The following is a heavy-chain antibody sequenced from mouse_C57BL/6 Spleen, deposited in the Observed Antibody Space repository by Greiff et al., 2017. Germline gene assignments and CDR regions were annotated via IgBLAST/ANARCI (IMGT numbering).Heavy chain of an antibody. J-gene: IGHJ1*03. Sequence: VQLQQSGAELVRPGASVTLSCKASGYTFTDYEMHWVKQTPVHGLEWIGAIDPETGGTAYNQKFKGKDILTADKSSSTAYMELRSLTSEDSAVYYCTSPPYYYGSSRRYFDVWGTGTTVTVSS. CDR2: IDPETGGT. CDR3: TSPPYYYGSSRRYFDV. CDR1: GYTFTDYE. D-gene: IGHD1-1*01. V-gene: IGHV1-15*01.